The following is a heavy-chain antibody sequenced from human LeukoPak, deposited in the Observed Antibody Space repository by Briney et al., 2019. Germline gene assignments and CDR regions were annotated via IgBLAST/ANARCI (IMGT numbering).Heavy chain of an antibody. CDR1: GFSLSTSGMR. V-gene: IGHV2-70*04. J-gene: IGHJ4*02. CDR3: ARINVDTAMVPYFDY. CDR2: IDSDDDK. Sequence: SGPTLVNPTQTLTLTCTFSGFSLSTSGMRVSWIRQPPGKALEWLARIDSDDDKYCSASLKTRLTISKATSKNQVVLTMTNMDPVDTATYYCARINVDTAMVPYFDYWGQGTLVTVSS. D-gene: IGHD5-18*01.